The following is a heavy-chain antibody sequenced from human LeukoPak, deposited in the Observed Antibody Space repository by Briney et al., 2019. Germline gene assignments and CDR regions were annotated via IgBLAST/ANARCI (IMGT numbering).Heavy chain of an antibody. Sequence: KPSETLSLTCTVSGGSMSTYFWSWIRQPRGKGPEWIGFISYSGTTNYNPSLKSRVTISVDTSKNQFSLKVNSMTAADTAVYYCGRGGPSSRPFHYWGQEPLVTVPS. CDR2: ISYSGTT. V-gene: IGHV4-59*01. J-gene: IGHJ4*02. CDR1: GGSMSTYF. D-gene: IGHD3-16*01. CDR3: GRGGPSSRPFHY.